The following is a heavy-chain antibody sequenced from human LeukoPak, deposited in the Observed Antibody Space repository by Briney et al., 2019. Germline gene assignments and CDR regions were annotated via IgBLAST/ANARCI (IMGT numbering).Heavy chain of an antibody. D-gene: IGHD3-3*01. CDR1: GFTFSSYS. V-gene: IGHV3-21*01. Sequence: GGSLRLSCAASGFTFSSYSMNWVRQAPGKGLEWVSSISSSSSYIYYTDSVKGRFTISRDNAKNSLYLQMNSLRAEDTAVYYCASSVRFLDWSPAPQAYWGQGTLVTVSS. CDR3: ASSVRFLDWSPAPQAY. CDR2: ISSSSSYI. J-gene: IGHJ4*02.